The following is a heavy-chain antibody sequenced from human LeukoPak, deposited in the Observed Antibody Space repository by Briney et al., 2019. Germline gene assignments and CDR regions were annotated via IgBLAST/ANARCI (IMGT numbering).Heavy chain of an antibody. V-gene: IGHV4-34*01. CDR3: ARAPAVAGAFDI. CDR1: GGSFSGYY. D-gene: IGHD6-19*01. CDR2: INHSGST. Sequence: SETLSLTCAVYGGSFSGYYWSWIRQPPGKGLEWIGEINHSGSTNYNPSLKSRVTISVDTSKSQFSLKLSSVTAADTAVYYCARAPAVAGAFDIWGQGTMVTVSS. J-gene: IGHJ3*02.